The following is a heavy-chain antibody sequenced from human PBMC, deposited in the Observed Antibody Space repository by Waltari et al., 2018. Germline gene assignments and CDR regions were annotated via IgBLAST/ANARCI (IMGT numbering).Heavy chain of an antibody. D-gene: IGHD3-16*01. CDR1: VGSIIINSYS. CDR3: AMSPGIIMMAVVGGPFDP. CDR2: IFYSGST. V-gene: IGHV4-39*01. Sequence: LQLLESGPGLGKPSETLSLTRTVPVGSIIINSYSWGCFRSSPGKGLEWIGTIFYSGSTYYNPSLKSRVTISVDTSKNQFTLKLSSVTAADTAVYYCAMSPGIIMMAVVGGPFDPWGQGTLVTVSS. J-gene: IGHJ5*02.